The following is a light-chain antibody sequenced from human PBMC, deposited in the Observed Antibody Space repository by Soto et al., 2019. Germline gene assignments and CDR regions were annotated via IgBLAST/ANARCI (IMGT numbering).Light chain of an antibody. CDR1: SSDVGGYNY. V-gene: IGLV2-14*01. CDR3: SSYTISSTLVV. Sequence: QSALTQPASVSGSPGQSITISCTGTSSDVGGYNYVSWYQQHPGKAPKLMSYDVSNRPSGVSNRFSGSKSGNTASLTISGLQAEDEADYDCSSYTISSTLVVFGGGTKLTVL. J-gene: IGLJ2*01. CDR2: DVS.